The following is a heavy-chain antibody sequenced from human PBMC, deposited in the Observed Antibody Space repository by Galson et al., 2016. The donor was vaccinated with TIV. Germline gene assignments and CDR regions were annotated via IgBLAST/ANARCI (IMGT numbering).Heavy chain of an antibody. J-gene: IGHJ3*01. CDR2: TYCRSRCYY. D-gene: IGHD3-10*01. V-gene: IGHV6-1*01. Sequence: CAISGDSVSSNSAAWNWIRQSPSRGLEWLGRTYCRSRCYYDYAVSVKSRITIESDTSKNQFSLQLNSVTSEDTAVYYCARAAGRNGATCQATGESFGLWGQGTKVTVSS. CDR1: GDSVSSNSAA. CDR3: ARAAGRNGATCQATGESFGL.